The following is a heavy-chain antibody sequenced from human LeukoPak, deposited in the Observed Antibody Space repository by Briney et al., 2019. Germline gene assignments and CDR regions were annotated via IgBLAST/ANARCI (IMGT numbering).Heavy chain of an antibody. CDR1: GYTLTELS. V-gene: IGHV1-24*01. J-gene: IGHJ3*02. D-gene: IGHD3-22*01. CDR3: ATLITMIEGDAFDI. CDR2: FDPEDGET. Sequence: ASGKVSYKVSGYTLTELSMHWVRRAPGKGLEWRGGFDPEDGETIYAQKFQGRVTMTEDTSTDTAYMELSSLRSEDTAVYYCATLITMIEGDAFDIWGQGTMVTVSS.